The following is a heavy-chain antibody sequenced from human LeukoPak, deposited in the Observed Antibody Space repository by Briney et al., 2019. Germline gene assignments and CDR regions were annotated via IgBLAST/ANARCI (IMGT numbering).Heavy chain of an antibody. CDR3: AREVGEGELDAFDI. Sequence: ASVKVSCKASGGTFSSYAISWVRQAPRQGLEWMGRIIPIFGTANYAQKFQGRVTITTDESTSTAYMELSSLRSEDTAVYYCAREVGEGELDAFDIWGQGTMVTVSS. CDR1: GGTFSSYA. V-gene: IGHV1-69*05. J-gene: IGHJ3*02. D-gene: IGHD1-26*01. CDR2: IIPIFGTA.